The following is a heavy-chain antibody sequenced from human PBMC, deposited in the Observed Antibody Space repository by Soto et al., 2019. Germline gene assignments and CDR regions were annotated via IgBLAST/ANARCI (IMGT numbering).Heavy chain of an antibody. J-gene: IGHJ4*02. CDR1: GGTFSSYT. D-gene: IGHD4-17*01. Sequence: QVQVVQSGAEVKKPGSSVKVSCKASGGTFSSYTINWVRQAPGQGPEWLGRFIPMLDIVNYAQKFQGRVTITADRSRRTVHMEMSSLRSEDTAVYYCPRGVGVTTMSFLDYWGQGIPVIVSS. V-gene: IGHV1-69*04. CDR2: FIPMLDIV. CDR3: PRGVGVTTMSFLDY.